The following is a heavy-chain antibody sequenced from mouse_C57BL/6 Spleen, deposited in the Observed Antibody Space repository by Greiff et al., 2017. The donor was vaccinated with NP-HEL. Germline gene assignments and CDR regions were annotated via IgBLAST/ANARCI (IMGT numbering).Heavy chain of an antibody. Sequence: VQLQQSGAELARPGASVKLSCKASGYTFTSYGISWVKQRTGQGLEWIGEIYPRSGNTYYNEKFKGKATLTADKSSSTAYMELRSLTSEDSAVYFCARYFPERPYQGYAMDYWGQGTSVTVSS. CDR3: ARYFPERPYQGYAMDY. D-gene: IGHD3-2*02. CDR1: GYTFTSYG. CDR2: IYPRSGNT. J-gene: IGHJ4*01. V-gene: IGHV1-81*01.